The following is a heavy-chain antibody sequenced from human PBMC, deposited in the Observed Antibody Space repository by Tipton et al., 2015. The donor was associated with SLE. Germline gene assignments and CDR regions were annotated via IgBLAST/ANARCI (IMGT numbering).Heavy chain of an antibody. CDR2: IYYSGST. CDR3: AREPRSGYHDY. V-gene: IGHV4-59*12. J-gene: IGHJ4*02. Sequence: TLSLTCTVSGASISSYYWSWIRQPPGKGLEWIGYIYYSGSTIHNPSLKSRVTMSVDTSKNQFSLQLSSVTAADTAVYYCAREPRSGYHDYWGQGTLVIVSS. D-gene: IGHD3-3*01. CDR1: GASISSYY.